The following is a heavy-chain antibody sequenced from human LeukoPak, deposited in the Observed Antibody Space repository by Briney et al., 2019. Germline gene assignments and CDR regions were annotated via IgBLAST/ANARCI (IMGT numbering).Heavy chain of an antibody. V-gene: IGHV3-23*01. J-gene: IGHJ2*01. D-gene: IGHD5-18*01. CDR3: ARDACGHTYGCIYWYFDL. CDR2: ISASGGST. Sequence: GGSLRLSCAASGFNFSSYAMSWVRQAPGKGLEWVSGISASGGSTYYADSVKGRITISRDNSKNTLYLQMNSLRAEDTAVYYCARDACGHTYGCIYWYFDLWGRGTLVTVSS. CDR1: GFNFSSYA.